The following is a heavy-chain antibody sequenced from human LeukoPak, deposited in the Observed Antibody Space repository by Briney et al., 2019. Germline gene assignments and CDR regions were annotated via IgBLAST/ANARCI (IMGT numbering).Heavy chain of an antibody. D-gene: IGHD6-13*01. Sequence: GRSLRLSCAASGFTFSSYAMHWVRQAPGKGLEWVAVISYDGSNKYYADSVKGRFTISRDNSKNTLYLQMNSLRAEDTAVYFCAEMEGSSWYPQYFQHWGQGTLVTVSS. J-gene: IGHJ1*01. V-gene: IGHV3-30-3*01. CDR3: AEMEGSSWYPQYFQH. CDR1: GFTFSSYA. CDR2: ISYDGSNK.